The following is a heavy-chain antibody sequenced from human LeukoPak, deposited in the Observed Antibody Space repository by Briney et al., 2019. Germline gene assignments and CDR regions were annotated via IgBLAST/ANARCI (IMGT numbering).Heavy chain of an antibody. V-gene: IGHV2-5*01. CDR2: IYWNDDK. J-gene: IGHJ5*02. CDR3: AHRRDIVVVPAAKDNWFDP. CDR1: GFSLSTSGVG. Sequence: SGPTLVNPTQTLTLTCTFSGFSLSTSGVGVGWIRQPPGKALEWLALIYWNDDKRYSPSLKSRLTITKDTSTNQVVLTMTNMDPVDTATYYCAHRRDIVVVPAAKDNWFDPWGQGTLVTVSS. D-gene: IGHD2-2*01.